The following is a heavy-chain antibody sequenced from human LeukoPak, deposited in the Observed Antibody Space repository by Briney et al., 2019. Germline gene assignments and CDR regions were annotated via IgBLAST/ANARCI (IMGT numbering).Heavy chain of an antibody. CDR2: INEDGSEK. CDR3: ARDPPEYCSSTSCHYYGMDV. CDR1: GFTFSRYW. D-gene: IGHD2-2*01. V-gene: IGHV3-7*01. J-gene: IGHJ6*02. Sequence: GGSLRLSCAASGFTFSRYWMSWVRQAPGKGLEWVANINEDGSEKNYVDSVKGRFTISRDNAKDSLYLEMNSLTAEDTAVYYCARDPPEYCSSTSCHYYGMDVWGQGTTVTVSS.